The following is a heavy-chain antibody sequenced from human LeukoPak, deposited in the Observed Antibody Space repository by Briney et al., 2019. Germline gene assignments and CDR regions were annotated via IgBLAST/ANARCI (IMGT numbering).Heavy chain of an antibody. CDR3: ASSYSSGWYAFDY. Sequence: SETLSLTCTVSGGSFGGRYWGWIRQPPGKGLEWIGEINHSGSTNYNPSLKSRVTISVDTSKNQFSLKLSSVTAADTAVYYCASSYSSGWYAFDYWGQGTLVTVSS. CDR1: GGSFGGRY. V-gene: IGHV4-34*01. CDR2: INHSGST. D-gene: IGHD6-19*01. J-gene: IGHJ4*02.